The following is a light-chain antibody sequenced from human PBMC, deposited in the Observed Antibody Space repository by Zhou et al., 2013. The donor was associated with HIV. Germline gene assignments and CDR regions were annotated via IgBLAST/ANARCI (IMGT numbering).Light chain of an antibody. J-gene: IGKJ4*01. CDR1: QTITINY. V-gene: IGKV3-20*01. Sequence: EIVLTQSPGTLSLSPGERATLSCRASQTITINYLAWYQQKPGQAPRLLISAASSRAXGIPDRFSGSGSGTDFTLTISRLEPEDSAVYYCQQYGDSPPVTFGGGTKVEI. CDR2: AAS. CDR3: QQYGDSPPVT.